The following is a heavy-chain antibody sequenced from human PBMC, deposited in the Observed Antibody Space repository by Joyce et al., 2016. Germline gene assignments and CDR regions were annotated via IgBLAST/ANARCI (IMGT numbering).Heavy chain of an antibody. D-gene: IGHD3-16*01. Sequence: QVHLQESGPGLVKPSEPLSLTCTVSGDSVTSLFWNWIRQPPGKGLEWVAHISSTGSTKYNPSLKSRATISLDAPRNQFSLKLTSVTAADTAIYYCARDGGYYFDYWGQGTLVAVSS. V-gene: IGHV4-59*02. CDR2: ISSTGST. CDR1: GDSVTSLF. CDR3: ARDGGYYFDY. J-gene: IGHJ4*02.